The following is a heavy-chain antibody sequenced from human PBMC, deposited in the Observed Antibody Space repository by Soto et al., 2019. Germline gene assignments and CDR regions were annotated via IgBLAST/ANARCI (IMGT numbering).Heavy chain of an antibody. J-gene: IGHJ4*02. CDR2: IYNDGSYT. Sequence: QPGGALRGSCAASGFIFNMYWMHWVRQTPGKGLVWISRIYNDGSYTDYADSVKGRFTISRDNVNDTLYLQMNNLRAEDSGLYYCTRGPRPISTGTGAYWGQGTQVTVSS. D-gene: IGHD3-10*01. CDR3: TRGPRPISTGTGAY. V-gene: IGHV3-74*01. CDR1: GFIFNMYW.